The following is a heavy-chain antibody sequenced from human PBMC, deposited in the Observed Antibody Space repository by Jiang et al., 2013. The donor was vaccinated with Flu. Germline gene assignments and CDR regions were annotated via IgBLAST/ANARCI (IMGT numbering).Heavy chain of an antibody. D-gene: IGHD6-13*01. V-gene: IGHV1-69*04. CDR3: ARDEAGEQQLVRTGGLNY. J-gene: IGHJ4*02. CDR1: GGTFSSYA. Sequence: SGAEVKKPGSSVKVSCKASGGTFSSYAISWVRQAPGQGLEWMGRIIPILGIANYAQKFQGRVTITADKSTSTAYMELSSLRSEDTAVYYCARDEAGEQQLVRTGGLNYWGQGTLVTVSS. CDR2: IIPILGIA.